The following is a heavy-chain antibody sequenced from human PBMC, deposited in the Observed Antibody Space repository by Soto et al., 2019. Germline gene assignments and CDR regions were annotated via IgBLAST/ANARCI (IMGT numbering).Heavy chain of an antibody. CDR3: ARGYYDYIWGSSLDAFDI. V-gene: IGHV3-21*01. Sequence: EVQLVESGGGLVKPGGSLRLSCAASGFTFSSYSMNWVRQAPGKGLEWVSSISSSSSYIYYADSVKGRFTISRDNAKNSLYLQMNSLRAEDTAVYYCARGYYDYIWGSSLDAFDIWGQGTMVTVSS. CDR2: ISSSSSYI. CDR1: GFTFSSYS. D-gene: IGHD3-16*01. J-gene: IGHJ3*02.